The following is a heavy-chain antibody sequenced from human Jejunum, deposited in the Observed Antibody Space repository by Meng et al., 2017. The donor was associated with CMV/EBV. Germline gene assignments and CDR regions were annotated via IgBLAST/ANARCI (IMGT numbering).Heavy chain of an antibody. CDR1: GFSVTSYF. V-gene: IGHV3-53*01. CDR3: ARACRQVNNCYLDY. CDR2: IRSDDST. D-gene: IGHD1-1*01. Sequence: SGFSVTSYFMTWVRQAPGKGLEYVSFIRSDDSTNYAKSVQGRFTISRDNSKNTVFLLMNSLRAEDTALYYCARACRQVNNCYLDYWGQGTLVTVSS. J-gene: IGHJ4*02.